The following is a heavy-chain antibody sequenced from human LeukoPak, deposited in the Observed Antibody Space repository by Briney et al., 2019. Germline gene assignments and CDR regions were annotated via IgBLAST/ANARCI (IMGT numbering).Heavy chain of an antibody. Sequence: GASVKVSCKASGYTFTGYYMHWVRQAPGQGLEWMGRINPNSGGTNCAQKFQGRVTMTRDTSISTAYMELSRLRSDDTAVYYCAVPGYSGYVRAVQRWFDPWGQGTLVTVSS. D-gene: IGHD5-12*01. CDR1: GYTFTGYY. CDR3: AVPGYSGYVRAVQRWFDP. J-gene: IGHJ5*02. V-gene: IGHV1-2*06. CDR2: INPNSGGT.